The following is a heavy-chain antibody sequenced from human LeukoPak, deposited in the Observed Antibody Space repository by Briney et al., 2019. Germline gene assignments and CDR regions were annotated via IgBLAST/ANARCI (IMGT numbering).Heavy chain of an antibody. J-gene: IGHJ4*02. D-gene: IGHD2-2*01. CDR1: GFSFNSYW. Sequence: GGSLRLSCAASGFSFNSYWMHWFRQAPGKGLVWVTRINYDGSTNYADSVKGRFTISRDNARNTLYMQMNSLRAEDTAVYYCVRGCSSTSCYPFDYWGQGTLVTVSS. CDR2: INYDGST. V-gene: IGHV3-74*01. CDR3: VRGCSSTSCYPFDY.